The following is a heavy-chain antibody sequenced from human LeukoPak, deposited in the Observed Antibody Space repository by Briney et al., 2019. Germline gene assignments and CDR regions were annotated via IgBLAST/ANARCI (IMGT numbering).Heavy chain of an antibody. J-gene: IGHJ4*02. CDR3: AKDQGDGYSLFDY. CDR2: ISGSGGST. CDR1: GFTVSNNY. D-gene: IGHD5-24*01. Sequence: QPGGPLRLSCAASGFTVSNNYMTWVRQAPGKGLEWVSAISGSGGSTYYADSVKGRFTISRDNSKNTLYLQMNSLRAEDTAVYYCAKDQGDGYSLFDYWGQGTLVTVSS. V-gene: IGHV3-23*01.